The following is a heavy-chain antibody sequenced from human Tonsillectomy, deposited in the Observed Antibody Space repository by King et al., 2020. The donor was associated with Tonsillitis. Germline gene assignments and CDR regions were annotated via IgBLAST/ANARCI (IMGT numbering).Heavy chain of an antibody. V-gene: IGHV3-30-3*01. CDR1: GFTFSSYA. Sequence: VQLVESGGGVVQPGRSLRLSCAASGFTFSSYAMNWVRQAPGKGLEWVAVISYDGINKYYADSVRGRFTISRDNSKNTLYLQMNSLGAEDTAVYYCARDQSPGESSGYLNFWGQGTLVTVSS. J-gene: IGHJ4*02. CDR2: ISYDGINK. D-gene: IGHD3-22*01. CDR3: ARDQSPGESSGYLNF.